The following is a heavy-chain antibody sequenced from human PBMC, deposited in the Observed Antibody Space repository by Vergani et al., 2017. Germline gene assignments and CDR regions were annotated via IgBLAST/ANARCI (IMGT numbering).Heavy chain of an antibody. CDR2: ISSSSSYI. V-gene: IGHV3-21*01. CDR3: ARAPDRYFDY. J-gene: IGHJ4*02. CDR1: GFTFSSYS. Sequence: EVQLVESGGGLVKPGGSLRLSCAASGFTFSSYSMNWVRQAPGKGLEWVSSISSSSSYIYYVDSVKGRFTISRDNAKNSLYLQMNSLRAEDTAVYYCARAPDRYFDYWGQGTLVTVSS. D-gene: IGHD1-14*01.